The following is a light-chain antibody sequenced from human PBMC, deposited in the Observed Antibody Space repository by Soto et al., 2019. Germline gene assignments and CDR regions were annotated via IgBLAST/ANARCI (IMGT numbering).Light chain of an antibody. CDR3: GSWDSSLSAYV. CDR1: SSNIGGNS. V-gene: IGLV1-51*01. Sequence: QSVMTQPPSVSEAPGQRVTISCSGSSSNIGGNSVSWYQQLPGTAPKLLIYDDDKRPSGIPDRFSGSKSGTSATLGITGFQTGDEADHYCGSWDSSLSAYVFGTGTKLTVL. J-gene: IGLJ1*01. CDR2: DDD.